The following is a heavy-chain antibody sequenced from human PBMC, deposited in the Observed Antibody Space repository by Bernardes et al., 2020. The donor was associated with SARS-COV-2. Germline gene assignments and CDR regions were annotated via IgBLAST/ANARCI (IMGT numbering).Heavy chain of an antibody. D-gene: IGHD4-17*01. J-gene: IGHJ2*01. V-gene: IGHV4-59*01. Sequence: SETLSLTCTVSGGSISIYYWSWIRQPPGKGLEWIGYKYYSGSTNYNPSLKSRVTMSVDTSKNQLSLKLTSVTAADTAVYYCARGDYDFDLWGRGTLVTVSS. CDR3: ARGDYDFDL. CDR1: GGSISIYY. CDR2: KYYSGST.